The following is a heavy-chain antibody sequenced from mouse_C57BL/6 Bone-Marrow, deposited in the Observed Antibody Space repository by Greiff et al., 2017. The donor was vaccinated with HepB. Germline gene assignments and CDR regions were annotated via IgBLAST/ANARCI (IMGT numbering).Heavy chain of an antibody. CDR1: GFTFSSYG. V-gene: IGHV5-6*01. J-gene: IGHJ2*01. CDR3: ARPTGTDDYFDY. CDR2: ISSGGSYT. Sequence: EVKLMESGGDLVKPGGSLKLSCAASGFTFSSYGMSWVRQTPDKRLEWVATISSGGSYTYYPDSVKGRFTISRDNAKNTLYLQMSSLKSEDTAMYYCARPTGTDDYFDYWGQGTTLTVSS. D-gene: IGHD4-1*02.